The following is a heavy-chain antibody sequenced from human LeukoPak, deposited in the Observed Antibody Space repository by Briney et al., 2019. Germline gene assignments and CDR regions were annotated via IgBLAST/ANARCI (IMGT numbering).Heavy chain of an antibody. Sequence: ASVKVSCKASGYTFTSYGISWVRQAPGQGLEWMGWISAYNGNTNYAQKLQGRVTVTADESTSTAYMELSSLRSEDTAVYYCASTYYDILTGYPHFDYWGQGTLVTVSS. D-gene: IGHD3-9*01. J-gene: IGHJ4*02. CDR3: ASTYYDILTGYPHFDY. V-gene: IGHV1-18*01. CDR1: GYTFTSYG. CDR2: ISAYNGNT.